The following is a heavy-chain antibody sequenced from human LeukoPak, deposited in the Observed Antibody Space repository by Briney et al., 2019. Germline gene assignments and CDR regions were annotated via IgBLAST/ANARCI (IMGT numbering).Heavy chain of an antibody. CDR2: ISGSGGST. Sequence: QPGGSLRLSCAASGFTFSSYAMSWVRQAPGKGLEWVSAISGSGGSTYYADSVKGRFTISRDNSKNTLYLQMNSLRAEDTAVYYCAKDSLGPENQIAVAGPTYFDYWGQGTLVTASS. CDR3: AKDSLGPENQIAVAGPTYFDY. V-gene: IGHV3-23*01. CDR1: GFTFSSYA. J-gene: IGHJ4*02. D-gene: IGHD6-19*01.